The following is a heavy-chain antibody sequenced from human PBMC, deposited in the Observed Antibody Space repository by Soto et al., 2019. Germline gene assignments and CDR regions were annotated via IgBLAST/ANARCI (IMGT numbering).Heavy chain of an antibody. D-gene: IGHD2-15*01. V-gene: IGHV1-69*13. CDR2: IIPIFGTA. CDR3: ARADSGWYYFGY. J-gene: IGHJ4*02. CDR1: GGTFSSYA. Sequence: SVKVSCKASGGTFSSYAISWVRQAPGQGLEWMGGIIPIFGTANYAQKFRGRVTITADESTSTAYMELSSLRSEDTAVYYCARADSGWYYFGYWGQGTLVTVSS.